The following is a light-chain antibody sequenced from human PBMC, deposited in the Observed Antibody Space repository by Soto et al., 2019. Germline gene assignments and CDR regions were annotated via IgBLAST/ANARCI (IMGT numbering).Light chain of an antibody. J-gene: IGKJ1*01. V-gene: IGKV1-17*03. CDR3: LQHKSYQWT. CDR2: AAS. CDR1: QPISNY. Sequence: DIQMTQAPSAMSASVVDRVIITCRSSQPISNYLAWFQQKPGQAPKRLIYAASTLQSGVPSRFSGSGSGTEFSLTIDTLEPEDFATYFCLQHKSYQWTFGQGTKVDIK.